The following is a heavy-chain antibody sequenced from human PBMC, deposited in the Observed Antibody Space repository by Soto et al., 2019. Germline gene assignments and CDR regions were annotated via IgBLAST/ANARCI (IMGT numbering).Heavy chain of an antibody. V-gene: IGHV3-23*01. CDR3: ARGWTFDL. D-gene: IGHD1-1*01. CDR2: INGGGDST. Sequence: PGGSLRLSGAASGFTFSSYAMSWVRQAPGKGLEWVSGINGGGDSTYFADSVRGRFTISRDNSKNTLFLQMNSLRAEDTAVYYCARGWTFDLWGQGTLVTVSS. CDR1: GFTFSSYA. J-gene: IGHJ4*02.